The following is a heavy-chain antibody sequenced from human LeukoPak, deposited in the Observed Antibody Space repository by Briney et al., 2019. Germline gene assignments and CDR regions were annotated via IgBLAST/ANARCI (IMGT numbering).Heavy chain of an antibody. D-gene: IGHD4-11*01. CDR1: GYTFTSYG. J-gene: IGHJ6*03. Sequence: ASVKVSCKASGYTFTSYGISWVRQAPGQGLEWMGWISAYNGNTNYAQKLQGRVTMTTDTSTSTAYMELRSLRSDDTAVYYCAREYTTVTTWGIYYYYYYMDVWGKGTTVTVSS. CDR3: AREYTTVTTWGIYYYYYYMDV. CDR2: ISAYNGNT. V-gene: IGHV1-18*01.